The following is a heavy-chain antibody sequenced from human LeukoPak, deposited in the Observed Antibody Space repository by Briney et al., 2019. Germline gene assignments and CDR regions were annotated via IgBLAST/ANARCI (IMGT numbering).Heavy chain of an antibody. J-gene: IGHJ4*02. D-gene: IGHD3-10*01. Sequence: PSETLSLTCTVSGGSISSSSYYWGWIRQPPGKGLEWIGSIYYSGSTYYNPSLKSRVTISVDTSKNQFSLKLSSVTAADTAVYYCARDYGSGSYPRWGQGTLVTVSS. CDR2: IYYSGST. CDR1: GGSISSSSYY. V-gene: IGHV4-39*02. CDR3: ARDYGSGSYPR.